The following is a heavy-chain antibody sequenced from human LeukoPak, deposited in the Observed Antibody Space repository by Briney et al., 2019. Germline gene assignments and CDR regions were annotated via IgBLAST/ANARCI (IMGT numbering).Heavy chain of an antibody. D-gene: IGHD3-10*01. CDR1: GYSISSGYY. J-gene: IGHJ4*02. CDR2: IHHSGST. Sequence: SETLSLTCTVSGYSISSGYYWGWIRQPPGKGLEWIGTIHHSGSTYYNPSLKSRVTISVDTSKNQFSLKLSSVTAADTAVYYCARDRYYDSGSYYNWGQGTLVTVSS. V-gene: IGHV4-38-2*02. CDR3: ARDRYYDSGSYYN.